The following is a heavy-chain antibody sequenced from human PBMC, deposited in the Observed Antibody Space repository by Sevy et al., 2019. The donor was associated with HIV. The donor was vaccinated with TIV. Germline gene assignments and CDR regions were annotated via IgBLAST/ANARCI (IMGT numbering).Heavy chain of an antibody. J-gene: IGHJ6*02. CDR2: FDPEYGGT. CDR1: GDSLTESN. Sequence: ASVKVSCQVSGDSLTESNMYWVRQSPGKGLEWMGGFDPEYGGTIYAQILQGRVTMTEDKSVDTAYMELTSLKSEDSAVDFWATARTERNWYGGAFYQYTAIDVWGQGTTVTVSS. V-gene: IGHV1-24*01. CDR3: ATARTERNWYGGAFYQYTAIDV. D-gene: IGHD3-16*01.